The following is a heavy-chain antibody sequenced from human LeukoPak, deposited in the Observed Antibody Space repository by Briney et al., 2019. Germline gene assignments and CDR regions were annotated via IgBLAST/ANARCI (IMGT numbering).Heavy chain of an antibody. CDR2: ISGSGGST. J-gene: IGHJ3*02. Sequence: PGGSLRLSCAASGFTFSSYAMSWARQTPGKGLEWVSGISGSGGSTYYADSVKGRFTISRDNSKNTLYLQMNSLRAEDTAVYYCAKDLGYYDSSGYSDAFDIWGQGTMVTVSS. CDR1: GFTFSSYA. V-gene: IGHV3-23*01. D-gene: IGHD3-22*01. CDR3: AKDLGYYDSSGYSDAFDI.